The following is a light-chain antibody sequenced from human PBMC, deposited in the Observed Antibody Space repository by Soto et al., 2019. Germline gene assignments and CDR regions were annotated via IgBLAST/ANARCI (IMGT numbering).Light chain of an antibody. CDR3: QQYNSYSPT. CDR1: QSIDNW. V-gene: IGKV1-5*01. CDR2: DAS. J-gene: IGKJ1*01. Sequence: DIQMTQSPSTLSASVGDRVTITCRASQSIDNWLAWYQQKPGKAPKLLIYDASSLQSGVPSRFSGSGSGTEFTLDISSLKPDDFATYYCQQYNSYSPTCGQGTKVEIK.